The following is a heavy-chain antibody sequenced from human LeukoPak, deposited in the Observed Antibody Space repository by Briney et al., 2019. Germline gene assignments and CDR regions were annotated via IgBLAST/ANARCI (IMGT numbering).Heavy chain of an antibody. CDR3: ARDHCSGGSCYSAY. J-gene: IGHJ4*02. Sequence: GGSLRLSRAASGFTVSSNYMTWVRQAPGKGLEWVSVIYSGGSTNYADSVKGRFTISRVNSKNTLYLQMNSLRAEDTAVYYCARDHCSGGSCYSAYWGQGTLVTVSS. V-gene: IGHV3-53*01. CDR1: GFTVSSNY. CDR2: IYSGGST. D-gene: IGHD2-15*01.